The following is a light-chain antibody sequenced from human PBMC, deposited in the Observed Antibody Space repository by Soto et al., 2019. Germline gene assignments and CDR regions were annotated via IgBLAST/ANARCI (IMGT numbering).Light chain of an antibody. V-gene: IGKV1-5*01. J-gene: IGKJ1*01. CDR2: DAS. CDR1: QSVSGW. CDR3: QQYETFSGT. Sequence: DDQMTQPPSTLSASIGEAVIVTCRASQSVSGWLAWYQQKPGEAPKLLIYDASALPRGVPSRFSGSGSGTKFTLTIASLQPDDFATYYCQQYETFSGTFGPGTKVDI.